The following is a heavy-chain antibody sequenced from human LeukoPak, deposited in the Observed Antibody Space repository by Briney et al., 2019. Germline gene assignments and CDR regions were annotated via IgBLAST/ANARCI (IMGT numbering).Heavy chain of an antibody. CDR2: INHSGST. CDR1: GGSFSGYY. J-gene: IGHJ4*02. D-gene: IGHD6-6*01. CDR3: AHIAARPGKDDY. V-gene: IGHV4-34*01. Sequence: SETLSLTCAVSGGSFSGYYWGWIRQPPGKGLEWIGEINHSGSTNYNPSLKSRVTISVDTSKNQFSLKLSSVTAADTAVYYCAHIAARPGKDDYWGQGTLDTVSS.